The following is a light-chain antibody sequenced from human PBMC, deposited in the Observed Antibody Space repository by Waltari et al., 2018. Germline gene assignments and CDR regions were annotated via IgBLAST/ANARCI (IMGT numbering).Light chain of an antibody. V-gene: IGKV1-12*01. CDR2: LSS. J-gene: IGKJ4*01. Sequence: IQMTQSPSSLSASVGDTVTITCRASQAVSTWLAWYQQKPGKAPKVLIHLSSSLQIGVPSRFAGSGSGTEFTLTITSLQPEDAATYFCQQTRTYPLTFGGGTKVEIK. CDR3: QQTRTYPLT. CDR1: QAVSTW.